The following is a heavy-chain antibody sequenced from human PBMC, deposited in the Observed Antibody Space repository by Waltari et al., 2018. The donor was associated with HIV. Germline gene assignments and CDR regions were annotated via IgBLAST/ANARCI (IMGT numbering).Heavy chain of an antibody. CDR3: ARESIAAAGRGGYYYGMDV. V-gene: IGHV1-69*14. J-gene: IGHJ6*02. Sequence: QVQLVQSGTEVKKPGSSVKVSCKASGSNFRSYSISWLRQAPGQGPGWWGGIIPIFGTANYAQKFQGRVTITADKSTSTAYMELSSLRSEDTAVYYCARESIAAAGRGGYYYGMDVWGQGTTVTVSS. CDR2: IIPIFGTA. D-gene: IGHD6-13*01. CDR1: GSNFRSYS.